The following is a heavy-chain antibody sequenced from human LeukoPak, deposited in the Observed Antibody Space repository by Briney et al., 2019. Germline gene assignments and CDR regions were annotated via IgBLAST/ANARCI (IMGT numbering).Heavy chain of an antibody. CDR1: GFTFSSYE. V-gene: IGHV3-48*03. Sequence: PGGSLRLSCAASGFTFSSYEMNWVHQAPGKGLEWVSHISRSGSTIYYADSVKGRFTISRDNAKNSLYLQMNSLRGEDTAIYYCAIYSSGWHVGAFDIWGQGTMVTVSS. CDR2: ISRSGSTI. CDR3: AIYSSGWHVGAFDI. J-gene: IGHJ3*02. D-gene: IGHD6-19*01.